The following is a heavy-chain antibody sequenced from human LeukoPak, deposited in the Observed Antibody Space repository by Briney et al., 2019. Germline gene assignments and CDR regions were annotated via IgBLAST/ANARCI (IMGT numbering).Heavy chain of an antibody. CDR1: GFTFSSYE. D-gene: IGHD2-15*01. CDR3: ARRAMGLQGSVFDY. CDR2: ISNSGSTI. V-gene: IGHV3-48*03. Sequence: GGSLRLSCAASGFTFSSYEMNWVRQAPGKGLEWASYISNSGSTIYYADSVKGRFTISRDNAKNSLYLQMNSLRAEDTAVYYCARRAMGLQGSVFDYWGQGTLVTVSS. J-gene: IGHJ4*02.